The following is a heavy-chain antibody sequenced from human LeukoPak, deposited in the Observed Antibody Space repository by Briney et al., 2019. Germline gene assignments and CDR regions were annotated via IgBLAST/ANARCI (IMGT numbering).Heavy chain of an antibody. D-gene: IGHD3-22*01. CDR1: GFTFSSYA. V-gene: IGHV3-23*01. J-gene: IGHJ4*02. Sequence: GGSLRLSCAASGFTFSSYAMTWVRQAPGKGLEWVSVISGSGGNTYYADSVKGRFTVSRDNSKNTLYLQMNSLRAEDTAVYYCAKGRGNSAYYHFDYWGQGTLVTVSS. CDR3: AKGRGNSAYYHFDY. CDR2: ISGSGGNT.